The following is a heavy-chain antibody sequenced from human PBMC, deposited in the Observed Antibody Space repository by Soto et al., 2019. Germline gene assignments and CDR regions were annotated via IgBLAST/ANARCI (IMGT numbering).Heavy chain of an antibody. CDR3: ASIYSGYDLWYYYYYYMDV. Sequence: PGGSLRLSCAASGFTFSSYWMSWVRQAPGKGLEWVANIKQDGSEKYYVDSVKGRFTISRDNAKNSLYLQMNSLRAEDTAVYYCASIYSGYDLWYYYYYYMDVWGKGTTVTVSS. V-gene: IGHV3-7*01. CDR2: IKQDGSEK. J-gene: IGHJ6*03. CDR1: GFTFSSYW. D-gene: IGHD5-12*01.